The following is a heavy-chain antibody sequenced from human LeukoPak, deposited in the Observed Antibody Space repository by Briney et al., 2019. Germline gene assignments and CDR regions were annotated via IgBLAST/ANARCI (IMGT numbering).Heavy chain of an antibody. CDR1: GYGFTSYW. Sequence: GESLKISCKGSGYGFTSYWIGWVRQMPGKGLEWMGIIYPGDSDTIYSPSCQAHFTISEDKSITHSFRQWTTLKASDTAMYYCARLGGILTGYWHFDYWGQGTLVTVSS. J-gene: IGHJ4*02. CDR3: ARLGGILTGYWHFDY. CDR2: IYPGDSDT. D-gene: IGHD3-9*01. V-gene: IGHV5-51*01.